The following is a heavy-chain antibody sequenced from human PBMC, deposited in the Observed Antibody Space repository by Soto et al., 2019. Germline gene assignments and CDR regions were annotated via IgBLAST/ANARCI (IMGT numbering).Heavy chain of an antibody. Sequence: VGSLRLSCVASGFDVSSKYMSWVRQPPGKGPEWVSVIYSGTGSGTYHADSVKGRFTISRDNSKNTVYLQMNSLRVEDTATYYCVRHDYGDVNYFDRWGQGTLVTVSS. CDR3: VRHDYGDVNYFDR. CDR2: IYSGTGSGT. CDR1: GFDVSSKY. V-gene: IGHV3-66*04. J-gene: IGHJ5*02. D-gene: IGHD4-17*01.